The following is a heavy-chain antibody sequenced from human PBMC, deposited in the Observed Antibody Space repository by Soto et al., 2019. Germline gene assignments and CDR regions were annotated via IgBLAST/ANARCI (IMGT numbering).Heavy chain of an antibody. CDR2: IYYSGST. Sequence: SETLSLTCTVSGGSISSYYWSRIRQPPGKGLEWIGYIYYSGSTNYNPSLKSRVTISVDTSKNQFSLKLSSVTAADTAVYYCASDYSGYAPGRLDYCGQGTLVIVSS. J-gene: IGHJ4*02. D-gene: IGHD5-12*01. CDR1: GGSISSYY. V-gene: IGHV4-59*01. CDR3: ASDYSGYAPGRLDY.